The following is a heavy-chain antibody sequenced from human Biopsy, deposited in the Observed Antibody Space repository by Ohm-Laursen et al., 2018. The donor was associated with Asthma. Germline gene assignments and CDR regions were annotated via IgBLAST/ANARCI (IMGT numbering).Heavy chain of an antibody. Sequence: SLRLSCTASEFSFSNFAIHWVRQAPGKGLEWVGVISKDASTQDYADSVKGRFTMARDNSKNTLDLQMNSLREEDTAVYYCVRDGTDDAFDIWGQGTVVSVSS. CDR2: ISKDASTQ. J-gene: IGHJ3*02. CDR3: VRDGTDDAFDI. CDR1: EFSFSNFA. V-gene: IGHV3-30*01. D-gene: IGHD1-1*01.